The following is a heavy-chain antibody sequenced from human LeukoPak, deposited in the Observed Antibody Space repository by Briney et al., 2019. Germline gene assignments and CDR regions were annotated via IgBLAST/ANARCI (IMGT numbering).Heavy chain of an antibody. CDR3: ARSATYGDYLLRYYMDV. D-gene: IGHD4-17*01. CDR2: IYHSGST. CDR1: GGSISSSNW. Sequence: SGTLSLTCAVSGGSISSSNWWSWVRQPPGKGLEWIGEIYHSGSTNYNPSLKSRVTISVDKSKNQFSLKLSSVTAADTAVYYCARSATYGDYLLRYYMDVWGKGTTVTVSS. J-gene: IGHJ6*03. V-gene: IGHV4-4*02.